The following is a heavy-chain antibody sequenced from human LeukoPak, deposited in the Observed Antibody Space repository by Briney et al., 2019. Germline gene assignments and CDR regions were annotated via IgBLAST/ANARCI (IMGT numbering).Heavy chain of an antibody. V-gene: IGHV4-59*08. J-gene: IGHJ6*02. CDR1: GDSITTSY. D-gene: IGHD1-1*01. Sequence: PSETLSLTCTVSGDSITTSYWGWIRQPPGKGLEWIGYVHYNGRTNYNPSLQSRVAISLDTYKSQFSLRVTSVTAADTAIYYCARLFPLVPVLNDHYHPLDVWGQGTTVTVS. CDR3: ARLFPLVPVLNDHYHPLDV. CDR2: VHYNGRT.